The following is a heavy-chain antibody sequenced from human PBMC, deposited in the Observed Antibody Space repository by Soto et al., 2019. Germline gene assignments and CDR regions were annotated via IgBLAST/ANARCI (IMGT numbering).Heavy chain of an antibody. CDR2: IIPILGIA. D-gene: IGHD2-2*01. CDR3: ARSDIVVVPAAMGGRSWSDY. CDR1: GGTFSSYT. Sequence: QVQLVQSGAEVKKPGSSVKVSCKASGGTFSSYTISWVRQAPGQGLEWMGRIIPILGIANYAQKFQGRVTITAEKSKSRGYMELSSLRSEDTAVYYCARSDIVVVPAAMGGRSWSDYWGQGTLVTVSS. V-gene: IGHV1-69*02. J-gene: IGHJ4*02.